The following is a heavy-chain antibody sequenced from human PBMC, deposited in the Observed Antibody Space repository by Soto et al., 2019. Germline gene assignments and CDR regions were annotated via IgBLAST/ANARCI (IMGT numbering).Heavy chain of an antibody. CDR1: GFIFNKYA. J-gene: IGHJ3*01. CDR2: ISASGGRT. Sequence: GSLRLSCAASGFIFNKYAMSWVRQAPGKGLEWVSGISASGGRTVYSDSVKGRFTISRDVSGKTMSLQMNSLRVEDTAIYFCAKDPNGDYIGGFEFGGQGTMVTVSS. CDR3: AKDPNGDYIGGFEF. D-gene: IGHD4-17*01. V-gene: IGHV3-23*01.